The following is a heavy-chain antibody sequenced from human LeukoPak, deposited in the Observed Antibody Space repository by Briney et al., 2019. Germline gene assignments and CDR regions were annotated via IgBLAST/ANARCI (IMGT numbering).Heavy chain of an antibody. V-gene: IGHV4-34*01. CDR3: ARGGGSGSYYKRRPHYYYGMDV. CDR2: INHSGST. Sequence: SETLSLTCAVYGGSFSGYYWSWIRQPPGKGLEWIGEINHSGSTNYYPSLKSRVTISVDTSKNQFSLKLSSVTAADTAVYYCARGGGSGSYYKRRPHYYYGMDVWGQGTTVTVSS. CDR1: GGSFSGYY. J-gene: IGHJ6*02. D-gene: IGHD3-10*01.